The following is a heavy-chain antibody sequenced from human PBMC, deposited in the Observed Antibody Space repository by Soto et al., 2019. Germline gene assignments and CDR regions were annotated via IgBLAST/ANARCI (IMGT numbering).Heavy chain of an antibody. J-gene: IGHJ6*02. D-gene: IGHD4-17*01. CDR3: ARDSSSSYGDYSRLYYGMDV. CDR1: GGSISSGGYY. Sequence: QVQLQESDPGLVKPSQTLSLTCTVSGGSISSGGYYWSWIRQHPGKGLEWIGYIYYSGSTYYNPSLKSRVTISVDTSKNQFSLKLSSVTAADTAVYYCARDSSSSYGDYSRLYYGMDVWGQGTTVTVSS. CDR2: IYYSGST. V-gene: IGHV4-31*03.